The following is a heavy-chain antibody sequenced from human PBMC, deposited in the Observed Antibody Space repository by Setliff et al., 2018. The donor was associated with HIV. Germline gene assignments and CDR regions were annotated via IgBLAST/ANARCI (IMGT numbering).Heavy chain of an antibody. CDR3: ARGGAVSADFDS. J-gene: IGHJ5*01. CDR2: IYTNGNT. D-gene: IGHD3-16*01. CDR1: GGSISRGSYY. Sequence: PSETLSLTCTVSGGSISRGSYYWSWIRQPAGKGLEWIGRIYTNGNTNYNPSLKSRVTVSADTSKNQFSLSLNSVTAADTAVYFCARGGAVSADFDSWGQGTLVTVSS. V-gene: IGHV4-61*02.